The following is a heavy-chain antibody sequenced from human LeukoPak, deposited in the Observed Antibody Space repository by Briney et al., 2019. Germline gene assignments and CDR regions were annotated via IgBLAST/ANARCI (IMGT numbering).Heavy chain of an antibody. CDR2: IWYDGSNK. Sequence: PGRSLRLSCAASGFTFSSYGMHWVRQAPGKGLEWVAVIWYDGSNKYYADSVKGRFTISRDNSKNTLYLQMNSLRAEDTAIYYCARRSAARSGFDYWGQGILVTVSS. D-gene: IGHD6-6*01. CDR3: ARRSAARSGFDY. V-gene: IGHV3-33*01. CDR1: GFTFSSYG. J-gene: IGHJ4*02.